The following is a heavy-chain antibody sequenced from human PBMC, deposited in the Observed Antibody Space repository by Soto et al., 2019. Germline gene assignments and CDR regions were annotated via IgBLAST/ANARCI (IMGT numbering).Heavy chain of an antibody. CDR3: ANAPVDIVATVTAAWNY. J-gene: IGHJ4*02. CDR2: ISGRGDVT. CDR1: GFTFRSRA. D-gene: IGHD5-12*01. V-gene: IGHV3-23*01. Sequence: EVQLLESGGGLVQPGGSQRLSCTASGFTFRSRAMTWVRQAPGKGLEWVSAISGRGDVTYYSDSVKGRLTISRDNSRNTLFLQMNRLRVDDTAVYYCANAPVDIVATVTAAWNYCGRGTLVTVAA.